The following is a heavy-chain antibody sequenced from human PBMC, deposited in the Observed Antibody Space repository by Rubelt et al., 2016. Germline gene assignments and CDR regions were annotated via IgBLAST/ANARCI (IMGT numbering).Heavy chain of an antibody. J-gene: IGHJ4*02. CDR2: IYYSGST. CDR3: ARSPGRVGPDY. CDR1: GGSISSYY. D-gene: IGHD3-10*01. Sequence: QLQLQESGPGLVKPSETLSLTCTVSGGSISSYYWSWIRQPPGKGLEWIGYIYYSGSTNYNPSLKSRVTISVDTSKNHVSLRLSSVTAADTAVYYCARSPGRVGPDYWGQGTLVTVSS. V-gene: IGHV4-59*08.